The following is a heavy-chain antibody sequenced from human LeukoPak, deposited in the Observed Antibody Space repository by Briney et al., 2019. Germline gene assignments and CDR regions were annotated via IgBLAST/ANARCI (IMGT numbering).Heavy chain of an antibody. V-gene: IGHV4-34*01. CDR3: AREGLTHDI. J-gene: IGHJ3*02. CDR1: GGSFSGYY. Sequence: SETLSLTCAAYGGSFSGYYWSWIRQPPGKGLEWIGEINHSGSTNYNPSLKSRVTISVDTSKNQFSLKLSSVTAADTAVYYCAREGLTHDIWGQGTMVTVSS. CDR2: INHSGST.